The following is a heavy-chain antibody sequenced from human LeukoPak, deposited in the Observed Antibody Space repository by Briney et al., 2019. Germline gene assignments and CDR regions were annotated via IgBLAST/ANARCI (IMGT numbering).Heavy chain of an antibody. V-gene: IGHV3-11*04. CDR1: GFTFSDYY. CDR2: ISSSGSTI. D-gene: IGHD3-22*01. CDR3: ARAQTYYYDSSGYLLY. J-gene: IGHJ4*02. Sequence: PGGSLRLSCAASGFTFSDYYMSWIRQAPGKGLEWVSYISSSGSTIYYADSVKGRFTISRDNAKNSPYLQMNSLRAEDTAVYYCARAQTYYYDSSGYLLYWGQGTLVTVSS.